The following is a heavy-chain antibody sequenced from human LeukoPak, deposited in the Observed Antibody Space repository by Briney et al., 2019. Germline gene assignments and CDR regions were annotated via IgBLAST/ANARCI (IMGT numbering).Heavy chain of an antibody. Sequence: GGSLRLSCVASGFTLSNYWMIWVRQAPGKGLEWVANIEQYGSEKYYVDSVKGRFTISRDNTKNSLYVQMNSLRAEDTAVYYCARAKAETSGSIDYWGQGALVTVFS. CDR3: ARAKAETSGSIDY. CDR1: GFTLSNYW. J-gene: IGHJ4*02. D-gene: IGHD3-22*01. V-gene: IGHV3-7*01. CDR2: IEQYGSEK.